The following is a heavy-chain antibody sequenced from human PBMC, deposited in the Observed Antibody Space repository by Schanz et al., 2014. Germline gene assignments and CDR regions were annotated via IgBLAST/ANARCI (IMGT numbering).Heavy chain of an antibody. CDR2: ISGGGGTT. CDR3: AKDGPGGSGSYSADGGMDV. J-gene: IGHJ6*02. V-gene: IGHV3-23*01. Sequence: EVHLLESGGGLVPPGGSLRLSCAASGFNFSDYAMCWVRQALGKGLEWVSAISGGGGTTYYTDSVKGRFTISRDKSKSTLYLQMNSLRAEDTAVYYCAKDGPGGSGSYSADGGMDVWGQGTTXTVSS. D-gene: IGHD3-10*01. CDR1: GFNFSDYA.